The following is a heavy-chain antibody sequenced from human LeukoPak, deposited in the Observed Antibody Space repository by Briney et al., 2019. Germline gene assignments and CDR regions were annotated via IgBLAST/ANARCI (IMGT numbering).Heavy chain of an antibody. Sequence: GGSLRLSCAASGFTVSSNYMSRVRQAPGKGLEWVSVIYSGGSTYYADSVKGRFTISRDNSKNTLYLQMNSLRAEDTAVYYCASSIGYYYYYYYGMDVWGQGTTVTVSS. CDR1: GFTVSSNY. CDR3: ASSIGYYYYYYYGMDV. D-gene: IGHD1-1*01. V-gene: IGHV3-66*01. J-gene: IGHJ6*02. CDR2: IYSGGST.